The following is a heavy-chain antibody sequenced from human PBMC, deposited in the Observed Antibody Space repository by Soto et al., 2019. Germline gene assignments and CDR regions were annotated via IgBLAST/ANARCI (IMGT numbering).Heavy chain of an antibody. CDR1: GGSFSGYY. CDR2: INHSGST. D-gene: IGHD2-15*01. Sequence: SETLSLTCAVYGGSFSGYYWSWIRQPPGKGLEWIGEINHSGSTNYNPSLKSRVTISVDTSKNQFSLKLSSVTAADTAVYYCARAKRYCSGGSCYSHAFDIWGQGTMDTVSS. V-gene: IGHV4-34*01. J-gene: IGHJ3*02. CDR3: ARAKRYCSGGSCYSHAFDI.